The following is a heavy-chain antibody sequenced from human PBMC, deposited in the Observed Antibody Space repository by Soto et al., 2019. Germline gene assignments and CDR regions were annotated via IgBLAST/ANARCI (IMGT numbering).Heavy chain of an antibody. CDR2: ISGSGDNT. Sequence: GSLRLSCAASGFTFSSYAMTWVRQAPGKGLEWVSGISGSGDNTHYADSVKGRFTISRDNFKNMLYVQMNSLRAEDTAVFYCTKDGTSNYFDYWGQGTLVTVSS. CDR1: GFTFSSYA. V-gene: IGHV3-23*01. D-gene: IGHD1-26*01. CDR3: TKDGTSNYFDY. J-gene: IGHJ4*02.